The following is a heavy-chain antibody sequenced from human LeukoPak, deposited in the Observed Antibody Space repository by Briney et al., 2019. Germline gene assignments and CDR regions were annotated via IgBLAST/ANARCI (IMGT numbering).Heavy chain of an antibody. CDR3: ARGVSGGGGCYTR. J-gene: IGHJ4*02. D-gene: IGHD6-19*01. V-gene: IGHV3-21*01. CDR2: ISSSSSYI. Sequence: PGGSLRLSCAASGFTFSSYSMNWVRQAPGKGLEWVSSISSSSSYIYYADSVKGRFTISRDNAKNSLYLQMNSRRAEDTAVLYCARGVSGGGGCYTRGGQGTLVTVSS. CDR1: GFTFSSYS.